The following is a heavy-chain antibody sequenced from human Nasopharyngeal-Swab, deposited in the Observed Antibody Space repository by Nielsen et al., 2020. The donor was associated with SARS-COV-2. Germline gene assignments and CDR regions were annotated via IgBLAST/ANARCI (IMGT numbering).Heavy chain of an antibody. V-gene: IGHV1-8*01. CDR2: MNPNSGNT. CDR1: GYTFTSYD. J-gene: IGHJ6*03. CDR3: ARGFIVATIFHYYYYMDV. D-gene: IGHD5-12*01. Sequence: ASVKVSCKASGYTFTSYDINWVRQATGQGLEGMGWMNPNSGNTGYAQKFQGRVIMTRNTSISTAYMELSSLRSEDTAVYYCARGFIVATIFHYYYYMDVWGKGTTVTVSS.